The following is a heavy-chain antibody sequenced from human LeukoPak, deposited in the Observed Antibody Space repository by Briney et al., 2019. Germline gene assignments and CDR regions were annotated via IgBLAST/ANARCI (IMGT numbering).Heavy chain of an antibody. CDR2: IYYSGST. D-gene: IGHD2-8*01. CDR1: GASMSNYY. V-gene: IGHV4-59*01. J-gene: IGHJ4*02. CDR3: ARKNGYFDY. Sequence: SETLSLTCTVSGASMSNYYWSWIRQPPRKGLEWLGYIYYSGSTDYNPSLKGRVTISVDTSKNQFSLSLRPVTAADTAVYYCARKNGYFDYWGQGTPVAVSS.